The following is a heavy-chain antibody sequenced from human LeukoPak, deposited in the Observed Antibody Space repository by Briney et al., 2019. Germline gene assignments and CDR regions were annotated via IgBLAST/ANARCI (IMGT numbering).Heavy chain of an antibody. CDR2: VHLSGRT. Sequence: SETLSLTCGVSGGSISSTNWWTWVRQPPGEGLEWIGEVHLSGRTNYNPSLESRVTMSVDMSENHISLKLTSVTAADTAVYYCAREAVAGTRRWFDPWGQGTLVTVSS. CDR1: GGSISSTNW. CDR3: AREAVAGTRRWFDP. J-gene: IGHJ5*02. V-gene: IGHV4-4*02. D-gene: IGHD6-19*01.